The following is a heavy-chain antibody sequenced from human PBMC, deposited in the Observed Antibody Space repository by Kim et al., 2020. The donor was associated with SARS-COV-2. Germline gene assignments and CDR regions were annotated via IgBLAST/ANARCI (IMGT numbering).Heavy chain of an antibody. CDR2: IVVGSGNT. D-gene: IGHD3-22*01. V-gene: IGHV1-58*02. Sequence: SVKVSCKASGFTFTSSAMQWVRQARGQRLEWIGWIVVGSGNTNYAQKFQERVTITRDMSTSTAYMELSSLRSEDTAVYYCAADGGAFYYYDSSGYEDGRYGMDVWGQGTTVTVSS. J-gene: IGHJ6*02. CDR1: GFTFTSSA. CDR3: AADGGAFYYYDSSGYEDGRYGMDV.